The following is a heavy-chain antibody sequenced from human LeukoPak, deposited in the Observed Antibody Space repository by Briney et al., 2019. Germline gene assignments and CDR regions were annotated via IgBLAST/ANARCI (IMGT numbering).Heavy chain of an antibody. CDR2: ISSSSSYR. CDR1: GFTFSTYS. D-gene: IGHD6-19*01. Sequence: GGSLRLSCAASGFTFSTYSMNWVRQAPGKGLEWVSSISSSSSYRYCADSVKGRFTIARDNAKNSLYLQMNSLRAEDLAVYYCARDGRGAVAGFDCWGQGTLVTVSS. CDR3: ARDGRGAVAGFDC. V-gene: IGHV3-21*01. J-gene: IGHJ4*02.